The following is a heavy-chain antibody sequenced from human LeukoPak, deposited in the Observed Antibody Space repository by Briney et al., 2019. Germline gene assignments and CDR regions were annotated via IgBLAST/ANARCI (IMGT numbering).Heavy chain of an antibody. J-gene: IGHJ4*02. Sequence: GGSLGLSCAASGFTFSSCAMSWVRQAPGKGLEWVSGIISTGGSTYYADSVKGRFTISRDNSKSTLSLQMDSLRAEDTAVYYCAKGYSSGWRTYFDYWGQGTLVTVSS. V-gene: IGHV3-23*01. CDR1: GFTFSSCA. CDR3: AKGYSSGWRTYFDY. D-gene: IGHD6-19*01. CDR2: IISTGGST.